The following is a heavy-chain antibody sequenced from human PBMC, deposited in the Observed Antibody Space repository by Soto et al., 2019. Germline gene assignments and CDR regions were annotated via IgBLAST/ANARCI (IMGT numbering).Heavy chain of an antibody. CDR3: ARNVDTAMGNHFDY. J-gene: IGHJ4*02. D-gene: IGHD5-18*01. V-gene: IGHV4-30-2*01. CDR2: IYHSGST. Sequence: SETLSLTCAVSGGSISSGGYSWSWIRQPPGKGLEWIGYIYHSGSTYYNPSLKSRVTISVDRSKNQFSLKLSSVTAADTAVYYCARNVDTAMGNHFDYWGQGTLVTVSS. CDR1: GGSISSGGYS.